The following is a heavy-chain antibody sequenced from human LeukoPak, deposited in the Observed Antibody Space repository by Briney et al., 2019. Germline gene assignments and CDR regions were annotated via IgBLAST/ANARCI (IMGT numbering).Heavy chain of an antibody. V-gene: IGHV1-69*13. D-gene: IGHD3-3*01. CDR3: ARGNPRSLLPYYFDY. Sequence: SVKVSCKASGGTFSSYAISWVRQAPGQGLEWMGGIIPIFATANYAQKFQARVTITADESTSTAFMELSSLRSEDTAVYYCARGNPRSLLPYYFDYWGQGTLVTVSS. CDR1: GGTFSSYA. J-gene: IGHJ4*02. CDR2: IIPIFATA.